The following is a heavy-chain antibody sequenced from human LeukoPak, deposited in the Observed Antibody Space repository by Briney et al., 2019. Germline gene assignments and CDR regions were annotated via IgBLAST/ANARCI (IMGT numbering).Heavy chain of an antibody. J-gene: IGHJ4*02. D-gene: IGHD3-3*01. Sequence: GGSLRLSCAASGFTFSTYAMNWVRQAPGKGLEWISAISGSGGSTLYADSVKGRFTISRDNAKNSLYLQMNSLRAEDTAVYYCARDFWSGYSDYWGQGTLVTVSS. CDR2: ISGSGGST. V-gene: IGHV3-23*01. CDR3: ARDFWSGYSDY. CDR1: GFTFSTYA.